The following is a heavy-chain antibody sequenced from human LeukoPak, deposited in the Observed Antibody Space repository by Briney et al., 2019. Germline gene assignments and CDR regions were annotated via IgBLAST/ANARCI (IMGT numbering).Heavy chain of an antibody. V-gene: IGHV6-1*01. CDR3: ARGGVTARIDFAY. CDR1: GDSVSSNSAG. Sequence: PSQTLSLTCAISGDSVSSNSAGWNWIRQSPSRGLGWLGRTYFRSKWYNEYAVSVKSRITINPDTSKNQFSLQLNSVTPEDTAVYYCARGGVTARIDFAYWGQGTLVTVSS. J-gene: IGHJ4*02. D-gene: IGHD6-6*01. CDR2: TYFRSKWYN.